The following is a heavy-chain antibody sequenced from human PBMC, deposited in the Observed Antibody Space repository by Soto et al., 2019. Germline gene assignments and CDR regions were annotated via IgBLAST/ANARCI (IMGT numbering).Heavy chain of an antibody. Sequence: SETLSLTXTVSGGSVSSGSYYWSWIRQPPGKGLEWIGYIYYSGSTNYNPSLKSRVTISVDTSKNQFSLKLSSVTAADTAVYYCARGAVAVASTYYFDYWGQGTLVTVSS. CDR2: IYYSGST. CDR1: GGSVSSGSYY. V-gene: IGHV4-61*01. CDR3: ARGAVAVASTYYFDY. J-gene: IGHJ4*02. D-gene: IGHD6-19*01.